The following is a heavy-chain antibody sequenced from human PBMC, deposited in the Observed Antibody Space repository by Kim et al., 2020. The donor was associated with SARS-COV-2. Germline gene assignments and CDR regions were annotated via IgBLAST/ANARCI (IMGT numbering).Heavy chain of an antibody. Sequence: KSRVTISGDTSKNQFSLKLSSVTAADTAVYYCARDLTVVVVAAIWSWFDPWGQGTLVTVSS. D-gene: IGHD2-15*01. CDR3: ARDLTVVVVAAIWSWFDP. J-gene: IGHJ5*02. V-gene: IGHV4-30-2*04.